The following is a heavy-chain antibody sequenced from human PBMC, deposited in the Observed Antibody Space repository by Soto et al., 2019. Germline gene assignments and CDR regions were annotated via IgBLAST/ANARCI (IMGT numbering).Heavy chain of an antibody. CDR2: IAPAGDT. CDR3: VRGGVGQQRALDI. Sequence: EVQLVESGGGLVQPGGSPRLSCAASGFTLSNYPMHWVRQASGKGLEWVSFIAPAGDTYYLGSVKGRFTISGENDKNSLYLQMNSLRGGDTAVYYCVRGGVGQQRALDIWGQGTMVTVSS. D-gene: IGHD3-3*01. V-gene: IGHV3-13*01. J-gene: IGHJ3*02. CDR1: GFTLSNYP.